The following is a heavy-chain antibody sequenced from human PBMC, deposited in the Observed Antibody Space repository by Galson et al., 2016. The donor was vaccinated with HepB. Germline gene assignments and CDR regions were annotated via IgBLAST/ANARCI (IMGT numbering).Heavy chain of an antibody. V-gene: IGHV3-21*01. J-gene: IGHJ4*02. D-gene: IGHD5-12*01. CDR1: GFTLNGLA. Sequence: SLRLSCAASGFTLNGLAVHWVRQASGKGLEWVSFISSHNSNIYYADSVNGRFTISRDNAYNSLYLQMNSLRVENTAVYYCVRGAGGYAPHFDYWGQGTLVTVSS. CDR2: ISSHNSNI. CDR3: VRGAGGYAPHFDY.